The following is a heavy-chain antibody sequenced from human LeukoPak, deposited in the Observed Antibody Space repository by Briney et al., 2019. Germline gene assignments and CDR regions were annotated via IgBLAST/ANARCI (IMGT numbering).Heavy chain of an antibody. CDR2: INPNSGGT. CDR1: GYTLTGYY. CDR3: AGEGVAATLYYFDY. Sequence: ASVKVSCKASGYTLTGYYMHWVRQAPGQGLEWMGWINPNSGGTNYAQKFQGRVTMTRDTSISTAYMELSRLRSDDTAVYYCAGEGVAATLYYFDYWGQGTLVTVSS. J-gene: IGHJ4*02. D-gene: IGHD2-15*01. V-gene: IGHV1-2*02.